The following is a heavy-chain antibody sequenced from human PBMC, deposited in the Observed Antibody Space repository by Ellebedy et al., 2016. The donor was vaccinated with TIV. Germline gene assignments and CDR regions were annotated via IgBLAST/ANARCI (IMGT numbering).Heavy chain of an antibody. J-gene: IGHJ6*02. CDR2: IWYDGSNK. Sequence: GGSLRLSXAASGFTFSSYGMHWVRQAPGKGLEWVAVIWYDGSNKYYADSVKGRFTISRDNSKNTLYLQMNSLRAEDTAVYYCARDSAGYCSGGSCYPYDYYGMDVWGQGTTVTVSS. V-gene: IGHV3-33*01. D-gene: IGHD2-15*01. CDR3: ARDSAGYCSGGSCYPYDYYGMDV. CDR1: GFTFSSYG.